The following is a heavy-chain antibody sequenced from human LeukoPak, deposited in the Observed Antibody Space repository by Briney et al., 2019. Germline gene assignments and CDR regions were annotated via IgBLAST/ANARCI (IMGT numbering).Heavy chain of an antibody. CDR2: INPHGTGT. CDR1: GYTFTDYY. D-gene: IGHD3-22*01. J-gene: IGHJ1*01. V-gene: IGHV1-2*02. CDR3: ARMSDNTHYDSSGYGFMY. Sequence: ASVKVSCKASGYTFTDYYFHWVRQAPGQGLEWLGWINPHGTGTTYAQKFRGRVTMTRDTSMNTDYMELSGLRPDDTAVYYCARMSDNTHYDSSGYGFMYWGQGTLVTVSS.